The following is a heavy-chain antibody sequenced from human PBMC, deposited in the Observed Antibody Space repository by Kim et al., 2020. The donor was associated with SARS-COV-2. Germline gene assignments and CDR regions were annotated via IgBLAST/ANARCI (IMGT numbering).Heavy chain of an antibody. CDR3: AREVYYDGSGYSY. J-gene: IGHJ4*02. CDR1: GFTFSSYG. CDR2: ISYDGSNK. Sequence: GGSLRLSCAASGFTFSSYGMHWVRQAPGKGLEWVAVISYDGSNKYYADSVKGRFTISRDNSKNTLYLQMNSLRAEDTAVYYCAREVYYDGSGYSYWGQGTLVTVPS. V-gene: IGHV3-33*05. D-gene: IGHD3-22*01.